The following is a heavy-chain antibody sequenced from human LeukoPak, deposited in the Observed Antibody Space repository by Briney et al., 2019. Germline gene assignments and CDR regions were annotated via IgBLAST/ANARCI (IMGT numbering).Heavy chain of an antibody. Sequence: GGSLRLSCAASGFTFSSYWMHWVRQTPGKGLVWVSRINGAGSSISYADSVKGRVTISRDNAKNTLYLQMNNLRAEDTAVYYCARGGGYKNDYWGQGTLVTVSS. CDR2: INGAGSSI. CDR3: ARGGGYKNDY. J-gene: IGHJ4*02. D-gene: IGHD5-24*01. V-gene: IGHV3-74*01. CDR1: GFTFSSYW.